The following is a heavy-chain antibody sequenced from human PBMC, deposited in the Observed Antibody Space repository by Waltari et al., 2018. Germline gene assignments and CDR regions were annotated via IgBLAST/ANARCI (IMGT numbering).Heavy chain of an antibody. Sequence: QVQLVQSGAEVKKPGASVKVSCKASGYTFTSYDINWVRQATGQGLEWMGWMNPNSGNTGYAQKVQGRVTITRNTSISTAYMEMSSLRSEDTAVYYCASRGSLKTESFYYYGMDVWGQGTTVTVSS. D-gene: IGHD1-26*01. J-gene: IGHJ6*02. CDR2: MNPNSGNT. V-gene: IGHV1-8*03. CDR1: GYTFTSYD. CDR3: ASRGSLKTESFYYYGMDV.